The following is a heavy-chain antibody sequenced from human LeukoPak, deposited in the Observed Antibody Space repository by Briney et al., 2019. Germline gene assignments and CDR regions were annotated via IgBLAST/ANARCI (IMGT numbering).Heavy chain of an antibody. CDR1: GYTFTSNY. V-gene: IGHV1-46*01. J-gene: IGHJ6*03. Sequence: ASVKVSCKAFGYTFTSNYMHWVRQAPGQGPEWMGVISPSGGSTTYAQKFQGRVTLTRDMSTSTAYMELRSLRSDDTAVYYCARITSYYYDSSGYYGHYYYMDVWGKGTTVTISS. CDR3: ARITSYYYDSSGYYGHYYYMDV. CDR2: ISPSGGST. D-gene: IGHD3-22*01.